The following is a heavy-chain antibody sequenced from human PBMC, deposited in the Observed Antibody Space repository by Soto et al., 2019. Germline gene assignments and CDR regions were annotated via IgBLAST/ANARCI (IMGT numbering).Heavy chain of an antibody. CDR1: GFTFEDHA. CDR2: INWNSGIT. D-gene: IGHD2-2*01. Sequence: EVQLVESGGGLVQPGKSLKLSCVAIGFTFEDHAMHWIRQVPGKGLEWVAGINWNSGITGYADSVKGRFTISRDNPKNSLNLEMNGLKSEATALYYCTKGRGALTGFSTGFTPWGKETPVPVSS. CDR3: TKGRGALTGFSTGFTP. V-gene: IGHV3-9*01. J-gene: IGHJ5*02.